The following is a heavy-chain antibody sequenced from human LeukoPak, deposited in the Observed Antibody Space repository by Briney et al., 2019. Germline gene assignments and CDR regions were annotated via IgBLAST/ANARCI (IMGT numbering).Heavy chain of an antibody. V-gene: IGHV3-48*04. D-gene: IGHD5-12*01. J-gene: IGHJ4*02. CDR1: GFTFIYYS. Sequence: GGSLRLSCAASGFTFIYYSMNWVRQAPGKGLEWISYVGISSGNTKYADSVKGRFTISGDSAKNSVFLQMNSLRVEDTAVYYCARDHRYAFDNWGQGTLVTVSS. CDR3: ARDHRYAFDN. CDR2: VGISSGNT.